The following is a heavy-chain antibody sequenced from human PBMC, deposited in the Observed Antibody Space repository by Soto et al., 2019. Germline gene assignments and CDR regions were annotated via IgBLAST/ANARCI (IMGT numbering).Heavy chain of an antibody. CDR3: AHTVVVPAAPLFDY. J-gene: IGHJ4*02. D-gene: IGHD2-2*01. Sequence: GLDLEWLALIYWDDDKRYSPSLKSRLTITKDTSKNQVVLTMTNMDPVDTATYYCAHTVVVPAAPLFDYWGQGTLVTVSS. CDR2: IYWDDDK. V-gene: IGHV2-5*02.